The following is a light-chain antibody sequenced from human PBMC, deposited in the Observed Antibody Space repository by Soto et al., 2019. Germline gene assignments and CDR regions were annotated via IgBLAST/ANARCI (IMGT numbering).Light chain of an antibody. J-gene: IGKJ4*01. CDR2: KAS. V-gene: IGKV1-5*03. CDR1: QSISFW. Sequence: DIPMTQSPSTLSASVGDRVTISCRASQSISFWLAWYQQKPGKAPNLLIYKASILNSGVPSRFSGSGSGTEFTLTISSLQPDDFAAYYCQHYNNYPLTFGGGTKVEIK. CDR3: QHYNNYPLT.